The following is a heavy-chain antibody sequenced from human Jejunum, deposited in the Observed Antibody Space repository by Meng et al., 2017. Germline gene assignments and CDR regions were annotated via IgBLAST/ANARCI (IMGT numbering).Heavy chain of an antibody. Sequence: EVQLVESGGGLVQPGGSLRLSCAASGFTFGSYWMHWVRQAPGQGLVWVARINPDGRTTNYADSVKGRFIISRDNAKNTLYLQMNGLRAEDTALYYCGDITSGYWGRGTLVTVSS. V-gene: IGHV3-74*01. CDR2: INPDGRTT. CDR1: GFTFGSYW. J-gene: IGHJ4*02. CDR3: GDITSGY. D-gene: IGHD3-10*01.